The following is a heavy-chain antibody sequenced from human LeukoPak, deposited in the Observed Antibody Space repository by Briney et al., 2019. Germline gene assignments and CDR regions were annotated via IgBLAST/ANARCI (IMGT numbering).Heavy chain of an antibody. D-gene: IGHD5-12*01. J-gene: IGHJ6*02. Sequence: GGSLRLSCAASGLTFSRYAMTWVRQAPGKGLEWVSSIPVSGDPTYYADSVKGRFTISRDNAKNSLYLQMNSLRAEDTAVYYCARDLWPSGGATERSYYYYGMDVWGQGTTVTVSS. CDR1: GLTFSRYA. CDR2: IPVSGDPT. CDR3: ARDLWPSGGATERSYYYYGMDV. V-gene: IGHV3-21*06.